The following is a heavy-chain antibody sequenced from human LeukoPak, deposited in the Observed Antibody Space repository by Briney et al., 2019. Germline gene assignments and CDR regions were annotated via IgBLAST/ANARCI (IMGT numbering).Heavy chain of an antibody. D-gene: IGHD3-9*01. V-gene: IGHV4-59*01. CDR2: VYHTGST. CDR3: ARSTSFQLYYFDV. CDR1: GGSISPYY. J-gene: IGHJ6*04. Sequence: SETLSLTCTVSGGSISPYYWSWIRQPPGKGLEWIGYVYHTGSTNYNSSLKSRLTISVDTSKNQFSLKLTSLTTADTAVYYCARSTSFQLYYFDVWDRGTTVTVSS.